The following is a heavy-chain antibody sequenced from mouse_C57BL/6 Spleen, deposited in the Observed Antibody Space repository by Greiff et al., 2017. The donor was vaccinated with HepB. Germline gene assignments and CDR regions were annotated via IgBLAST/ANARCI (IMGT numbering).Heavy chain of an antibody. CDR1: GFTFSSYA. J-gene: IGHJ3*01. Sequence: EVQVVESGGGLVKPGGSLKLSCAASGFTFSSYAMSWVRQTPEKRLEWVATISDGGSYTYYPDNVKGRFTISRDNAKNNLYLQMSHLKSEDTAMYYCAREERGFAYWGQGTLVTVSA. CDR2: ISDGGSYT. CDR3: AREERGFAY. V-gene: IGHV5-4*01.